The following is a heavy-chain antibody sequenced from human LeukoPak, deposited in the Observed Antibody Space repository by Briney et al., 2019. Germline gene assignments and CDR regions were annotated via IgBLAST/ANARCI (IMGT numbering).Heavy chain of an antibody. V-gene: IGHV4-34*01. CDR1: GGSFSGYY. CDR3: ARGRSWYGGVWFDP. D-gene: IGHD6-13*01. CDR2: INHSGST. Sequence: PLETLSLTCAVYGGSFSGYYWSWIRQPPGKGLEWIGEINHSGSTNYNPSLKSRVTISVDTSKNQFSLKLSSVTAADTAVYYCARGRSWYGGVWFDPWGQGTLVTVSS. J-gene: IGHJ5*02.